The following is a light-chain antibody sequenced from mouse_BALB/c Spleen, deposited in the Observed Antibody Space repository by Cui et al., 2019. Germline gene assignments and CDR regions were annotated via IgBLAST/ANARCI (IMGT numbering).Light chain of an antibody. J-gene: IGKJ2*01. V-gene: IGKV4-58*01. CDR3: QQWSGYPFT. CDR1: SSVSSSY. CDR2: RTS. Sequence: ENGLTQSPAIMSASLGQKVTMTCSASSSVSSSYLHWYQQKSGASPKPLIHRTSNLASGVPARFSGSGSGTSYSLTISSVEAEDDATYYCQQWSGYPFTFGGGTKLEIK.